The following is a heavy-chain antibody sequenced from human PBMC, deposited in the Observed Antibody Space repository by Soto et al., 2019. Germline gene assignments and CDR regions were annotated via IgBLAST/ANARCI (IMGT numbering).Heavy chain of an antibody. J-gene: IGHJ4*02. CDR3: AREQQLDTGNFDY. CDR2: INAGNGNT. Sequence: QVQHVQSGAELKKPGASGRVSCKASGYIFTNYAIQWVRQAPGQRLEWMASINAGNGNTKYSQSFQDRLTVTRHTSATTVYMELSSLKFEDTAVYYCAREQQLDTGNFDYWGQGTLVTVSS. CDR1: GYIFTNYA. D-gene: IGHD1-1*01. V-gene: IGHV1-3*01.